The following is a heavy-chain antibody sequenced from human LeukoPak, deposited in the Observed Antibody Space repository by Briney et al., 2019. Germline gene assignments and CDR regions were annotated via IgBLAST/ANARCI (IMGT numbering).Heavy chain of an antibody. CDR2: IYSGGST. CDR3: AKGGTGGSYSSAHYYGMDV. D-gene: IGHD1-26*01. Sequence: GGSLRLSCAASGFTVSSNYMSWVRQAPGKGLEWVSVIYSGGSTYYADSVKGRFTISRDNSKNTLFLQMNSLRAEDTAIYYCAKGGTGGSYSSAHYYGMDVWGQGTTVTVSS. J-gene: IGHJ6*02. V-gene: IGHV3-53*01. CDR1: GFTVSSNY.